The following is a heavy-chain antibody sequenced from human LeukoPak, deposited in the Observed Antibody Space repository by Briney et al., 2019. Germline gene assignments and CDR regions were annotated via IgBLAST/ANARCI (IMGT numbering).Heavy chain of an antibody. J-gene: IGHJ6*03. CDR2: IKSKTDGGTT. CDR1: GFTFSSYA. CDR3: KAYMDV. V-gene: IGHV3-15*01. Sequence: GGSLRLSCAASGFTFSSYAMHWVRQAPGKGLEWVGRIKSKTDGGTTDYAAPVKGRFTISRDDSKNSLYLQMNSLKTEDTAVYYCKAYMDVWGKGTSVTVSS.